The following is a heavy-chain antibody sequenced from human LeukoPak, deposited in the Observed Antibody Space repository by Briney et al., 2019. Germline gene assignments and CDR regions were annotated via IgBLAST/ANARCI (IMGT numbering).Heavy chain of an antibody. CDR3: ARETSRGLDH. CDR2: FYTGGST. J-gene: IGHJ4*02. CDR1: GASLSSYF. Sequence: SETLSLTCTVSGASLSSYFWSWIRQPAGMGLEWIGRFYTGGSTHFNTSLKSRLTMSANTSTKQFSLRLRSVTAADTAVYYCARETSRGLDHWGQGILVTVSS. D-gene: IGHD2-15*01. V-gene: IGHV4-4*07.